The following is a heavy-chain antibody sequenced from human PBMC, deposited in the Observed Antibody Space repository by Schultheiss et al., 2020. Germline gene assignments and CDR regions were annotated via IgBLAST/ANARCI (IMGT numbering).Heavy chain of an antibody. D-gene: IGHD1-14*01. CDR3: ARTAYKAFDY. Sequence: SETLSLTCTVSGGSISSGGYYWSWIRQHPGKGLEWIGYIYYSGSTYYNPSLKSRVTISVDTSKNQFSLKLSSVTAADTAVYYCARTAYKAFDYWGQGTLVTVSS. CDR2: IYYSGST. J-gene: IGHJ4*02. V-gene: IGHV4-31*03. CDR1: GGSISSGGYY.